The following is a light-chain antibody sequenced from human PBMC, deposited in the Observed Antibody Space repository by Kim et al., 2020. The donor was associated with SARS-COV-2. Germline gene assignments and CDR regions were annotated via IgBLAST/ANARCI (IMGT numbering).Light chain of an antibody. Sequence: QSVLTQPPSVSAAPGQMVTISCSGSSSNIGTNYVPWYQQLPGTAPKLLIYDNNKRPSGIPDRFSGSKSGTSATLGITGLQAGDEADYYCGTWDSSLNGGVFGGGTQLTVL. CDR1: SSNIGTNY. V-gene: IGLV1-51*01. CDR2: DNN. CDR3: GTWDSSLNGGV. J-gene: IGLJ3*02.